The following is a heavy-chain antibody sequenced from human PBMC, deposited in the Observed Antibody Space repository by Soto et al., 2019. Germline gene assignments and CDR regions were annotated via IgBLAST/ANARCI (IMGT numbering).Heavy chain of an antibody. D-gene: IGHD5-18*01. CDR2: ISYDGSNK. J-gene: IGHJ4*02. Sequence: QVQLVESRGGVVQPGRSLRLSCAASGFTFSSYGMHWVRQAPGKGLEWVAVISYDGSNKYYADSVKGRFTISRDNSKNTLYLQMNILRAEDTAVYYCAKGSTAMTYFDYWGQGTLVTVSS. V-gene: IGHV3-30*18. CDR3: AKGSTAMTYFDY. CDR1: GFTFSSYG.